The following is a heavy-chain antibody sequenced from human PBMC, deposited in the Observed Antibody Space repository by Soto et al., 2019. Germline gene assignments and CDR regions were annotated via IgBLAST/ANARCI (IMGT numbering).Heavy chain of an antibody. CDR1: GFTFSSNS. V-gene: IGHV3-48*02. Sequence: GGSLRLSCAASGFTFSSNSMNWVRQAPGKGLEWISYISSSSSTIYADSVKGRFTISRDNAKNSLYLQMNSLRDEDTAVYYCARVIWSGHLTSDLWAQGTLVPVS. CDR2: ISSSSSTI. D-gene: IGHD3-3*01. CDR3: ARVIWSGHLTSDL. J-gene: IGHJ5*02.